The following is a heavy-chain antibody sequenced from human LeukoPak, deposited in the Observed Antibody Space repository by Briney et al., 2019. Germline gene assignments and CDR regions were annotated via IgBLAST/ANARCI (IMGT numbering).Heavy chain of an antibody. V-gene: IGHV3-53*01. CDR2: IYRDDTT. CDR3: ARAPYGVGYTAERDY. J-gene: IGHJ4*02. D-gene: IGHD3-16*02. CDR1: GFPVSSNY. Sequence: HPGGSLRLSCAASGFPVSSNYMSWVHQAPGKGLEWVSVIYRDDTTYYADSVKGRFTIFRDNSKNTLYLQMNSLRDDDTAVYYCARAPYGVGYTAERDYWGQGTLVTVSS.